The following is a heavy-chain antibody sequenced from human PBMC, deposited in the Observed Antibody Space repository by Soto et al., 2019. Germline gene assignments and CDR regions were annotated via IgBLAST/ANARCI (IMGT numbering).Heavy chain of an antibody. Sequence: SVKVSCKASGGTFSSYAISWVRQAPGQGLEWMGGIIPIFGTANYAQKFQGRVTITADESTSTAYMELSSLRSEDTAVYYCARVSEYSSSWGYYFDYWGQVTLVTVSS. CDR2: IIPIFGTA. J-gene: IGHJ4*02. D-gene: IGHD6-6*01. CDR3: ARVSEYSSSWGYYFDY. V-gene: IGHV1-69*13. CDR1: GGTFSSYA.